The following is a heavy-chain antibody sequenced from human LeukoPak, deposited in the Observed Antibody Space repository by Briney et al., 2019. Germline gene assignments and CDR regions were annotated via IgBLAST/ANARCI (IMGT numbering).Heavy chain of an antibody. Sequence: GGSLRLSCAASGFTFSDYYMSWVRQAPGKGLEWVSVIYNDGSTYYADTVKGRFTISRDNSKNTVDLLVNSLRAEDTAVYYCARVWELSYDYWGQGTLVTVSS. CDR1: GFTFSDYY. CDR3: ARVWELSYDY. J-gene: IGHJ4*02. D-gene: IGHD3-16*02. V-gene: IGHV3-53*01. CDR2: IYNDGST.